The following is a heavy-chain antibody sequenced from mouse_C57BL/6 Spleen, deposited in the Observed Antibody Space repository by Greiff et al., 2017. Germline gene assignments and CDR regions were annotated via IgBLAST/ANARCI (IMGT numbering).Heavy chain of an antibody. Sequence: EVKVVESGGGLVKPGGSLKLSCAASGFTFSDYGMHWVRQAPEKGLEWVAYISSGSSTIYYADTVKGRFTISRDNAKNTLFLQMTSLRSEDTAMYYCARSYYLYYYAMDYWGQGTSVTVSS. CDR1: GFTFSDYG. CDR3: ARSYYLYYYAMDY. V-gene: IGHV5-17*01. CDR2: ISSGSSTI. J-gene: IGHJ4*01. D-gene: IGHD2-12*01.